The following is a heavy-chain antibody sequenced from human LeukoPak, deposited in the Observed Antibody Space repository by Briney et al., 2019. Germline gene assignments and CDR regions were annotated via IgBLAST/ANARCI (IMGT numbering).Heavy chain of an antibody. CDR3: VKGGFTYYDD. Sequence: GGSLRPSCAASGLTFAYSAMTWVRQAPEKGLEWVSTINTGDIKFYANSVRGRFTISRDNSKNALFLQMNSLRAEDTAIYYCVKGGFTYYDDWGQGTLVTVSS. CDR1: GLTFAYSA. CDR2: INTGDIK. J-gene: IGHJ4*02. D-gene: IGHD3-22*01. V-gene: IGHV3-23*01.